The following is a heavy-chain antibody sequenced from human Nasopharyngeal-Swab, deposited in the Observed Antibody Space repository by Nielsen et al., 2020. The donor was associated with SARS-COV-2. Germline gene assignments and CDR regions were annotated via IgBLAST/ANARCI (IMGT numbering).Heavy chain of an antibody. CDR2: INWNSGSP. J-gene: IGHJ6*02. CDR1: GFPFDHYA. V-gene: IGHV3-9*01. D-gene: IGHD3-10*01. Sequence: SLKIYCPASGFPFDHYAMNWVRQAPGKGLEWVSGINWNSGSPGYADSVKGRFTISRDNAKNTLYLQMNSLRPEDTALYYCAKDMGNYYGSTRMDVWGQGTTVTVSS. CDR3: AKDMGNYYGSTRMDV.